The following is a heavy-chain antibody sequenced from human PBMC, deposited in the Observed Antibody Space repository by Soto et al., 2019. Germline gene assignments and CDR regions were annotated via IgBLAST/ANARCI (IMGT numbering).Heavy chain of an antibody. Sequence: GESLKISCKGSGYSFTSYWIGWVRQMPGKGLEWMGIIYPGDSDTRYSPSFQGQVTISADKSISTAYLQWSSLKASDTAMYYCARQQWLVDYYYYYGMDVWGQGTTVPVSS. D-gene: IGHD6-19*01. J-gene: IGHJ6*02. CDR3: ARQQWLVDYYYYYGMDV. CDR1: GYSFTSYW. CDR2: IYPGDSDT. V-gene: IGHV5-51*01.